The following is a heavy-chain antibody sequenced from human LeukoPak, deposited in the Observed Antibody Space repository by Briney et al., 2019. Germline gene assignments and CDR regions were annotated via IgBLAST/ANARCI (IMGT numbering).Heavy chain of an antibody. CDR2: IKSKSHGGTT. CDR1: GFSFTNAW. CDR3: TTSLYSSDWMGYFAS. J-gene: IGHJ4*02. V-gene: IGHV3-15*01. Sequence: GGSLRLSCEASGFSFTNAWMSWVRQVPGKGLECVGRIKSKSHGGTTDYAAPVKGRFTISRDDSQNTLYLQMSSLKTEDTAVYYCTTSLYSSDWMGYFASWGQGVLVTVSS. D-gene: IGHD6-19*01.